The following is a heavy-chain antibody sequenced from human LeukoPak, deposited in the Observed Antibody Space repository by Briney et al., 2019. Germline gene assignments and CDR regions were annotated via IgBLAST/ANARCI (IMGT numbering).Heavy chain of an antibody. V-gene: IGHV3-23*01. J-gene: IGHJ3*02. CDR3: AKVKFGGDGAFDI. Sequence: GGSLRLSCAASGFTFSSYAMSWVPQAPGKGLEWVSAISGSGVSTYYADSVKGRFTISRDNSKNTLYLQMNSLRAEDTAVYYCAKVKFGGDGAFDIWGQGTMVTVSS. CDR1: GFTFSSYA. CDR2: ISGSGVST. D-gene: IGHD4-17*01.